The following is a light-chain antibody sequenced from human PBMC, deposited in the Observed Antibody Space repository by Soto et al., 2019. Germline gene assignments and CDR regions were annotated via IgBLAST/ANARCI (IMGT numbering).Light chain of an antibody. CDR2: DVS. J-gene: IGLJ1*01. CDR3: SSYTRTSTLYV. V-gene: IGLV2-14*03. Sequence: QSALTQPASVSGSPGQSITMSCTGTSSDIGGYNYVSWYQQLPGKVPKLIIYDVSNRPSGVSDRFSGSKSGNAASLTISGLQAEDEADYFCSSYTRTSTLYVFGTGTKLTVL. CDR1: SSDIGGYNY.